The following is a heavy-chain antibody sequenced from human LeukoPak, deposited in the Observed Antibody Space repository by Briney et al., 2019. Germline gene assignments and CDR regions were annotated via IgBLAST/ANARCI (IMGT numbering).Heavy chain of an antibody. V-gene: IGHV3-48*04. CDR1: GFTFSSYS. Sequence: GGSLRLSCAASGFTFSSYSMNWVRQAPGKGLEWVSYISSSSSTIYYADSVEGRFTISRDNAKNSLYLQMNSLRAEDTAVYYCARSRARIAAAGGGYYYYGMDVWGQGTTVTVSS. CDR3: ARSRARIAAAGGGYYYYGMDV. J-gene: IGHJ6*02. D-gene: IGHD6-13*01. CDR2: ISSSSSTI.